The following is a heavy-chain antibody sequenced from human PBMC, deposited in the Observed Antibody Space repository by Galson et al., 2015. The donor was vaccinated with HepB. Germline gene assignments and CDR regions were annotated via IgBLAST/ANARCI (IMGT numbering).Heavy chain of an antibody. Sequence: SLRLSCAGSGFTFDNYAMSWVRQAPGKGLEWLSFIKSKIYGATIEYAASVEGRFTISGDDSKSIAYLQMNSLKTEDTAVYYCARGDYGGTSKGYYFDFWGQGTLVTVSS. CDR1: GFTFDNYA. CDR3: ARGDYGGTSKGYYFDF. D-gene: IGHD4-23*01. V-gene: IGHV3-49*04. J-gene: IGHJ4*02. CDR2: IKSKIYGATI.